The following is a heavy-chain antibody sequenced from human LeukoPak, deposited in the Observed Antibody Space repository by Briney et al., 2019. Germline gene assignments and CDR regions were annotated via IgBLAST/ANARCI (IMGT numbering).Heavy chain of an antibody. J-gene: IGHJ4*02. V-gene: IGHV1-2*02. CDR3: ARDLDDWLEPAAPTWDY. Sequence: ASVKVSCKASGYTFTGYYMHWVRQAPGQGLEWMGWINPNSGGTNYAQKFQGRVTMTRDTSISAAYMELSRLRSDDTAVYYCARDLDDWLEPAAPTWDYWGQGTLVTVSS. D-gene: IGHD2-2*01. CDR2: INPNSGGT. CDR1: GYTFTGYY.